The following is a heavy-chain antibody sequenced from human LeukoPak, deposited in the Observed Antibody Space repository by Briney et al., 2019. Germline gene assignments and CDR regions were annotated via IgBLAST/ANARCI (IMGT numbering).Heavy chain of an antibody. CDR3: AKGGVTSGWPTPFDS. D-gene: IGHD6-19*01. Sequence: GGSLRLSYEASGFTFSSFGMHWVRQAPGKGLEWVAVIWNDGSNKYYADSVKGRFTISRDNSRNTLYLQMNSLRDEDTAVYYCAKGGVTSGWPTPFDSWGQGTLVTVSS. V-gene: IGHV3-33*03. CDR2: IWNDGSNK. J-gene: IGHJ4*02. CDR1: GFTFSSFG.